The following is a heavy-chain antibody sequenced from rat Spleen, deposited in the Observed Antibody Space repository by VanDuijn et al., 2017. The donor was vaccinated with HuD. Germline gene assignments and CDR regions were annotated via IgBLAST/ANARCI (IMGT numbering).Heavy chain of an antibody. CDR1: GFSLISYA. V-gene: IGHV2-15*01. CDR2: IWGDGST. Sequence: QVQLKESGPGLVQPSQTLSLTCTVSGFSLISYAVNWVRQPPGKGLEWMGGIWGDGSTDYNSVLKSRLSISRGTSKSQVYLKMNSLQTEDTAIYFCTSPFRWFAYWGQGTLVTVSS. CDR3: TSPFRWFAY. J-gene: IGHJ3*01.